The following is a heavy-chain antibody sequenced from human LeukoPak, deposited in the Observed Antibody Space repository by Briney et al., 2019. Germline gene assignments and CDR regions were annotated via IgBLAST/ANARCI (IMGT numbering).Heavy chain of an antibody. V-gene: IGHV1-69*13. Sequence: SVKVSCKASGGTFSSYAISWVRQAPGQGLEWMGGIIPIFGTANYAQKFQGRVTITADESTSTAYMELSSLRSGDTAVYYCARAAATGTPGYYYYYMDVWGKGTTVTISS. CDR1: GGTFSSYA. D-gene: IGHD6-13*01. CDR2: IIPIFGTA. CDR3: ARAAATGTPGYYYYYMDV. J-gene: IGHJ6*03.